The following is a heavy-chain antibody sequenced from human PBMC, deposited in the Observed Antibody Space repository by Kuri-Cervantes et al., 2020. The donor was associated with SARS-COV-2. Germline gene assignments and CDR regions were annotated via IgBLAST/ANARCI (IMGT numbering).Heavy chain of an antibody. CDR1: GYTFTDYY. CDR2: INPNSGGT. V-gene: IGHV1-2*04. CDR3: ARSTPLRRLVVISQGGAFDI. J-gene: IGHJ3*02. D-gene: IGHD3-22*01. Sequence: ASVKVSWKASGYTFTDYYMHWVRQAPGQGLEWMGWINPNSGGTNYAQKFQGWVTMTRDTSISTVYMELSRLRSDDTAVYYCARSTPLRRLVVISQGGAFDIWGQGTMVTVSS.